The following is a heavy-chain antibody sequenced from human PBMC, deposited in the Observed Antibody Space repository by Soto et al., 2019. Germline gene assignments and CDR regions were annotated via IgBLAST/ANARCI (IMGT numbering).Heavy chain of an antibody. Sequence: ASVKVSCKASGGTVSSYAITWVRQAPGKGLEWMGVFIPIFVSAHYAPKFQGRITITADESTSTAYMEVRSLRSDDTAVYYCGGGGMAAAGYYYYGMDVWGQGTTVTVSS. CDR1: GGTVSSYA. D-gene: IGHD6-13*01. CDR3: GGGGMAAAGYYYYGMDV. CDR2: FIPIFVSA. J-gene: IGHJ6*02. V-gene: IGHV1-69*13.